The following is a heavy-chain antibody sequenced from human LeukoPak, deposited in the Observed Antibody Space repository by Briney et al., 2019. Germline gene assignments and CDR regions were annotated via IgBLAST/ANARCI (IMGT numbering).Heavy chain of an antibody. CDR3: ARDLEYSSSSPSYMDV. J-gene: IGHJ6*03. Sequence: ASVKVSCKASGYTFTSYGISWVRQAPGQGLEWMGWTSAYNGNTNYAQKLQGRVTMTTDTSTSTAYMELRSLRSDDTAVYYCARDLEYSSSSPSYMDVWGKGTTVTVSS. CDR2: TSAYNGNT. CDR1: GYTFTSYG. V-gene: IGHV1-18*01. D-gene: IGHD6-6*01.